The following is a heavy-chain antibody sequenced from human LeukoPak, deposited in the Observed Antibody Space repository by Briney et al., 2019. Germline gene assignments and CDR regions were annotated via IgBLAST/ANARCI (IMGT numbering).Heavy chain of an antibody. J-gene: IGHJ4*02. Sequence: GGSLRLSCATSGFTFSSYAMSWVRQAPGKGLEWDSGIGASGGSTYYADSVKGRFTISRDNSKNTLYLQMNSLRTEDTAVYYCAKAEGYDILTCLDYWGQGTLVTVFS. CDR3: AKAEGYDILTCLDY. D-gene: IGHD3-9*01. CDR2: IGASGGST. CDR1: GFTFSSYA. V-gene: IGHV3-23*01.